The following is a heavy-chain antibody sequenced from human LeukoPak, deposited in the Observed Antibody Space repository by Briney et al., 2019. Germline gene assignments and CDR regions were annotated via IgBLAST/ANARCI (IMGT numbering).Heavy chain of an antibody. J-gene: IGHJ5*02. Sequence: SETLSLTCTVSGGSISSWSYYWSWIRQPPGKGLEWIGYIFYSGSTNYNPSLKSRVTISVDTSKNQFSLKLSSVTAADTAVYYCARRTHSSSWYKGFSWFDPWGQGTLVTVSS. CDR2: IFYSGST. CDR1: GGSISSWSYY. V-gene: IGHV4-61*01. CDR3: ARRTHSSSWYKGFSWFDP. D-gene: IGHD6-13*01.